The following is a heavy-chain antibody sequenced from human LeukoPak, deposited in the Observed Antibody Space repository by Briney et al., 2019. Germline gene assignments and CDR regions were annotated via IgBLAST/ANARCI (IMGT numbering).Heavy chain of an antibody. V-gene: IGHV1-8*03. Sequence: GASVKVPCKASGYTFTSYDINWVRQATGQGLEWMGWMNPNSGNTGYAQKFQGRVTITRNTSRSTAYMELSSLRSEDTAVYYCARGGGDSSGYEFDYWGQGTLVTVSS. J-gene: IGHJ4*02. CDR3: ARGGGDSSGYEFDY. CDR1: GYTFTSYD. CDR2: MNPNSGNT. D-gene: IGHD3-22*01.